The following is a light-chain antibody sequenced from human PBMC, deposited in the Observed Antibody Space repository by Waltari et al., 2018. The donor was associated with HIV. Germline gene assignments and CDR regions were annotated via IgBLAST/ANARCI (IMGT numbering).Light chain of an antibody. V-gene: IGLV4-60*03. CDR1: AGYNLYS. J-gene: IGLJ2*01. CDR2: LDASGSF. CDR3: EAWDKDVGV. Sequence: QPVLTQSSSASASLGSSVTLTCSVNAGYNLYSALWHQQQPGRAPRFLMKLDASGSFTRGTGISLRFSGSAYGTDRSLLIDAVQSDDEGDYYCEAWDKDVGVFGGGT.